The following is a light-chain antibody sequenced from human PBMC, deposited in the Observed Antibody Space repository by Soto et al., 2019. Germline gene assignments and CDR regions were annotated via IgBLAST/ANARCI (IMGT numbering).Light chain of an antibody. V-gene: IGLV2-11*01. CDR2: DVS. CDR1: SSDVGGYNY. Sequence: QSALTQPRSVSGSPGQSVTISCTGTSSDVGGYNYVSWYQQHPGKAPKLMIYDVSKRPSGVPDRFSGSKSGNTASLTISGLQAEDEADYYWCSSAGSYAYVFGTGTKLTVL. J-gene: IGLJ1*01. CDR3: CSSAGSYAYV.